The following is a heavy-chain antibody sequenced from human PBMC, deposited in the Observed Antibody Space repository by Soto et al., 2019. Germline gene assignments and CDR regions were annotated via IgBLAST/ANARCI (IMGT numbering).Heavy chain of an antibody. CDR1: GYTFTSYY. CDR3: ARGTYGSGSYDISGYYYGMDV. CDR2: INPSGGST. V-gene: IGHV1-46*01. D-gene: IGHD3-10*01. Sequence: ASLKVSCKASGYTFTSYYMHWVRQAPGQGLEWMGIINPSGGSTSYAQKFQGRVTMTRDTSTSTVYMELSSLRSEDTAVYYCARGTYGSGSYDISGYYYGMDVWGQGTTVTVSS. J-gene: IGHJ6*02.